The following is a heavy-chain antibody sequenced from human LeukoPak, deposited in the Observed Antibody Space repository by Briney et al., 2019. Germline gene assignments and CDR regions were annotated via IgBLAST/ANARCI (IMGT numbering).Heavy chain of an antibody. CDR3: ARDSVVVVAATEDAFDI. CDR1: GYTFTDYY. CDR2: INPNSGGT. V-gene: IGHV1-2*02. Sequence: ASVKVSCKASGYTFTDYYLHWVRQAPGQGLEWMGWINPNSGGTNYAQTFQGRVTMTRDTSISTAYMELSRLRSDDTAVYYCARDSVVVVAATEDAFDIWGQGTMVTVSS. J-gene: IGHJ3*02. D-gene: IGHD2-15*01.